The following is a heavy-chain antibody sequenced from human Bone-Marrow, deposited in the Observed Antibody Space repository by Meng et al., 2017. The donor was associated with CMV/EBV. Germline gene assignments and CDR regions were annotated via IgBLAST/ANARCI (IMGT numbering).Heavy chain of an antibody. V-gene: IGHV3-23*01. Sequence: GGSLRLSCAASGFTFSSYAMSWVRQAPGKGLEWVSAISGSGGSTYYADSVKGRFTISRDNSKNTLYLQMNSLRAEDTAVYYCAKGTYYDFWSGYLSAYGMDVWGQGTTVTVSS. CDR2: ISGSGGST. CDR1: GFTFSSYA. D-gene: IGHD3-3*01. J-gene: IGHJ6*02. CDR3: AKGTYYDFWSGYLSAYGMDV.